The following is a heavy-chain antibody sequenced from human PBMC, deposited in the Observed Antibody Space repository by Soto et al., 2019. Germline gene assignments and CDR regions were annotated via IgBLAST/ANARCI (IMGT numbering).Heavy chain of an antibody. V-gene: IGHV3-74*01. D-gene: IGHD3-3*01. Sequence: EVQLVESGGGLVQPGGSLRLSCAASGFTFSSYWMHWVRQAPGKGLVWVSRINSDGSSTSYADSVKGRFTISRDNAKNTLYLQMNSLRAEDTAVYYCASEGDDFWSGYYTGPYQYFQHWGQGTLVTVSS. CDR2: INSDGSST. CDR1: GFTFSSYW. J-gene: IGHJ1*01. CDR3: ASEGDDFWSGYYTGPYQYFQH.